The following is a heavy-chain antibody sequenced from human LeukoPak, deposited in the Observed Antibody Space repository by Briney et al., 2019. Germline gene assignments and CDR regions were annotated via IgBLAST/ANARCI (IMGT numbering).Heavy chain of an antibody. CDR3: ARLPNSGSYLGHLDI. D-gene: IGHD1-26*01. CDR2: IYYSGST. V-gene: IGHV4-39*01. Sequence: SETLSLTCTVSGGSISSNSYYWGWIRQPPVKGLDWIGSIYYSGSTYYNPSLKSRVTMSVDTSKNQFSLKLSSVTAADTAMYYCARLPNSGSYLGHLDIWGQGTMVTVSS. J-gene: IGHJ3*02. CDR1: GGSISSNSYY.